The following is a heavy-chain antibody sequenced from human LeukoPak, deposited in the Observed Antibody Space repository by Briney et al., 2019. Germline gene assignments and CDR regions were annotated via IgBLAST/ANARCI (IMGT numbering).Heavy chain of an antibody. CDR2: ISWNSGSI. Sequence: GGSLRLSCAASGSTFDDYAMHWVRQAPGKGLEWVSGISWNSGSIGYADSVKGRFTISRDNAKNSLYLQMNSLRAEDMALYYCAKARAVAGTGGVYFDYWGQGTLVTVSS. J-gene: IGHJ4*02. V-gene: IGHV3-9*03. CDR1: GSTFDDYA. D-gene: IGHD6-19*01. CDR3: AKARAVAGTGGVYFDY.